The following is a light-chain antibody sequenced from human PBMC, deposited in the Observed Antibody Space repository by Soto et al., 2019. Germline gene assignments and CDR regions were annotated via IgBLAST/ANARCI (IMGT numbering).Light chain of an antibody. Sequence: EIGLTISPGTLSLSPGERATISCRPSQTISSYLLWYQQKPGQAPRLLIYDASNRATGIPARFSGSGSETDFTLTISSLEPEDFAVYYCQHRMNWPITFGQGTRLENK. V-gene: IGKV3-11*01. CDR3: QHRMNWPIT. J-gene: IGKJ5*01. CDR1: QTISSY. CDR2: DAS.